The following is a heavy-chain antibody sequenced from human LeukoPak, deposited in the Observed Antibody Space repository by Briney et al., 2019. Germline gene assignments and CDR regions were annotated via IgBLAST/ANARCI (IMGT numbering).Heavy chain of an antibody. Sequence: ETLPLTCTVSGGSISSSSYNWGWIRQPPGKGLEWIGSIYYSGSTYYNPSLKSRVTISVDTSKNQFSLKLSSVTAADTAVYYCARSRAVTNYFDYWGQGTLVTVSS. CDR1: GGSISSSSYN. CDR3: ARSRAVTNYFDY. CDR2: IYYSGST. J-gene: IGHJ4*02. D-gene: IGHD4-17*01. V-gene: IGHV4-39*01.